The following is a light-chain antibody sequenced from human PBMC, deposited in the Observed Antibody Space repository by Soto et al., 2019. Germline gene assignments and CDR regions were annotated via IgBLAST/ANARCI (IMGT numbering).Light chain of an antibody. CDR2: EVS. Sequence: QSALTQPASVSGSPGQLITISCTGTSNDVGGYNYVSWYQQHPGKAPKLMIYEVSNRPSGVSNRFSGSKSGNTASLTISGLQAEDEADYYCSSYTGSSTPPYVLGTGTKLTVL. J-gene: IGLJ1*01. CDR3: SSYTGSSTPPYV. CDR1: SNDVGGYNY. V-gene: IGLV2-14*01.